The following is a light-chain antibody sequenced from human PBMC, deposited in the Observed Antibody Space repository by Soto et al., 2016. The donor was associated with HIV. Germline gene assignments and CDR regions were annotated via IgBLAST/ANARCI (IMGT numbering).Light chain of an antibody. CDR2: AAS. CDR3: QQLNSYPSFT. V-gene: IGKV1-9*01. CDR1: QHISNY. Sequence: DIQLTQSPSFLSASVGDRVTITCRASQHISNYLAWYQQKPGKAPKLLIYAASTLQSGVPSRFSGSGSGTEFTLTISSLQPEDFAAYYCQQLNSYPSFTFGPGPKWISN. J-gene: IGKJ3*01.